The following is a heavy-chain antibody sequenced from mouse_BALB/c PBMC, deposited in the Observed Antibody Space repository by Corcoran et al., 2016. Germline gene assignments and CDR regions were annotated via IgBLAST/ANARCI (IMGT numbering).Heavy chain of an antibody. CDR1: GFSLSTSGMG. Sequence: QVTLKESGPGILRPSQTLSLTCSFSGFSLSTSGMGVGWIRQSSGKGLEWLAHIWWDDDKRYNPALKSRLTISKDTSSNQVFLKIASVDTADTATYYCARIRGYDGYYVPLAYWGQGTLVTVSA. J-gene: IGHJ3*01. V-gene: IGHV8-8*01. CDR3: ARIRGYDGYYVPLAY. CDR2: IWWDDDK. D-gene: IGHD2-3*01.